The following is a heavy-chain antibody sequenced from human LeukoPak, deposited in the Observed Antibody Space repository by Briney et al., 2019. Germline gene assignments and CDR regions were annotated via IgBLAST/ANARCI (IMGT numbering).Heavy chain of an antibody. V-gene: IGHV3-7*01. D-gene: IGHD3-10*01. J-gene: IGHJ4*02. CDR1: GFTFSSYW. Sequence: GGSLRLSCAASGFTFSSYWMSWVRQAPGKGLEWVANTKEGGSEKHYVDSVKGRFTISRDNAKDSLYLQMNSLRAEDTAVYYCVRDVSGGAVKLYDSWGQGTLVTVSS. CDR2: TKEGGSEK. CDR3: VRDVSGGAVKLYDS.